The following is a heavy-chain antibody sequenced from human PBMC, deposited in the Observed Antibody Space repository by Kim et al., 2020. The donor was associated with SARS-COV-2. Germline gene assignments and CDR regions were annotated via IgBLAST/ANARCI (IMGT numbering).Heavy chain of an antibody. CDR3: ARVADYKSPYGSGSYYTYYYYYGMDV. J-gene: IGHJ6*02. CDR1: GYTFTSYA. V-gene: IGHV7-4-1*02. Sequence: ASVKVSCKASGYTFTSYAMNWVRQAPGQGLEWMGWINTNTGNPTYAQGFTGRFVFSLDTSVSTAYLQISSLKAEDTAVYYCARVADYKSPYGSGSYYTYYYYYGMDVWGQGTTVTVSS. CDR2: INTNTGNP. D-gene: IGHD3-10*01.